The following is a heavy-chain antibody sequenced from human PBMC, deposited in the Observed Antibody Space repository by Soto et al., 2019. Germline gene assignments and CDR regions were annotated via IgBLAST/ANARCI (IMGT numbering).Heavy chain of an antibody. CDR3: ASSPTAAGTTLFYY. V-gene: IGHV4-34*01. D-gene: IGHD6-13*01. Sequence: SETLSLTCAVYGGSFSGYYWSWIRQPPGKGLEWIGEINHSGSTNYNPSLKSRVTISVDTSKNQFSLKLSSVTAADTAVYYCASSPTAAGTTLFYYWGQRTPLTISA. J-gene: IGHJ4*02. CDR1: GGSFSGYY. CDR2: INHSGST.